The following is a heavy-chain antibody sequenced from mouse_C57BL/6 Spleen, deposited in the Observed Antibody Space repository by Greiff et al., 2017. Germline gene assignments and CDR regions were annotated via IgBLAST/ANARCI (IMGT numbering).Heavy chain of an antibody. D-gene: IGHD2-3*01. V-gene: IGHV1-77*01. Sequence: QVQLQQSGAELVKPGASVKISCKASGYTFTDYYINWVKQRPGQGLEWIGTHGPGSGSTYYNEKFKGKATLTADKSSSTAYMQLSSLTSEDSAVYFCARERLDDGYYRAMDYWGQGTSVTVSS. CDR1: GYTFTDYY. J-gene: IGHJ4*01. CDR3: ARERLDDGYYRAMDY. CDR2: HGPGSGST.